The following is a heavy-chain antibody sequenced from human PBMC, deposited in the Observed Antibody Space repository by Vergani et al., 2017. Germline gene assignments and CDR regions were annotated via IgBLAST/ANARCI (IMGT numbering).Heavy chain of an antibody. V-gene: IGHV3-11*01. Sequence: QVRLVASGGGLVRPGGSLRLSCAASGFIFSDYYMTWIRQTPGKGLEWLAHISDGGETKMYAESLKGRFTVSRDNTKNLLILQMKTLKVDDTATYYCGRKXSPASLMDKPIDIWGQGTLVTVSS. CDR2: ISDGGETK. J-gene: IGHJ5*02. CDR1: GFIFSDYY. D-gene: IGHD2-2*01. CDR3: GRKXSPASLMDKPIDI.